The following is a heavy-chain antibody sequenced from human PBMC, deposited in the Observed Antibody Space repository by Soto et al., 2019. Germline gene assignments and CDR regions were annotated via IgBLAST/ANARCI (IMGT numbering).Heavy chain of an antibody. CDR3: ARDLDYGDYVDWFDP. CDR1: GYTFTSYG. Sequence: QVQLVQSGAEVKKPGASVKVSCKASGYTFTSYGISWVRQAPGQGLEWMGWISAYNGNTNYAQKLKGRVTMTTDTSTSTAYMELRSLRSDDTAVYYCARDLDYGDYVDWFDPWGQGTLVTVSS. D-gene: IGHD4-17*01. J-gene: IGHJ5*02. V-gene: IGHV1-18*01. CDR2: ISAYNGNT.